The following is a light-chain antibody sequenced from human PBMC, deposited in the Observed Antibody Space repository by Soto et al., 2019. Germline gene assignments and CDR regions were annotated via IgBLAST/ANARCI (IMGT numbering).Light chain of an antibody. CDR2: GAS. J-gene: IGKJ1*01. CDR3: QQYGSSPKT. Sequence: EMVLTQSPGTLSSSPGERATLSCRASQSVSSSYLAWYQQKPGQAPRLLIYGASSRSTGIPDRFSGSGSGTGFNLTISRLEPEAFAVYYCQQYGSSPKTFGQGTKVEIK. V-gene: IGKV3-20*01. CDR1: QSVSSSY.